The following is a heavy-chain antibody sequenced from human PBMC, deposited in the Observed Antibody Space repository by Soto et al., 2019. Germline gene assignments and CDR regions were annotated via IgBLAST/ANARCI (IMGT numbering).Heavy chain of an antibody. J-gene: IGHJ4*02. D-gene: IGHD6-13*01. V-gene: IGHV4-59*01. CDR2: IYYSGST. CDR3: EREVIAAAPDT. CDR1: GGSISSYY. Sequence: SETLSLTCTVSGGSISSYYWSWIRQPPGKGLEWIGYIYYSGSTNYNPSLKSRVTISVDTSKNQFSLKLSSVTAADTAVYYCEREVIAAAPDTWGQGTLVTVSS.